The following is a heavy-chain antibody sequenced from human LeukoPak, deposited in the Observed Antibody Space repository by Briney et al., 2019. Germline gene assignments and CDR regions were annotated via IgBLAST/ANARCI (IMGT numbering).Heavy chain of an antibody. Sequence: PGGSLRLSCAASGFTFSSYWMSWVRQAPGKGLEWVSNIKQDGSEKYYVDSVKGRFTISRDNAKNSLYLQMNSLRAEDTAVYYCGKGGYCSSTSCSNDAFDIWGEGTMVTISS. CDR1: GFTFSSYW. CDR2: IKQDGSEK. CDR3: GKGGYCSSTSCSNDAFDI. D-gene: IGHD2-2*01. J-gene: IGHJ3*02. V-gene: IGHV3-7*01.